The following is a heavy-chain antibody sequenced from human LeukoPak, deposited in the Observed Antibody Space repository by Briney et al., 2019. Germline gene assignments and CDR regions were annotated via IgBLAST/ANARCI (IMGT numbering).Heavy chain of an antibody. CDR1: AFTFSRYW. Sequence: GGSLRLSCVVSAFTFSRYWMNWVRRAPGKGLEWVANIKQDGSQKYYVDSVKGRFTISRDNAKNSLYLQLNSLRAEDTAVYYCARDESGDSDGLYWGQGTLVTVSS. V-gene: IGHV3-7*05. CDR3: ARDESGDSDGLY. D-gene: IGHD5-18*01. CDR2: IKQDGSQK. J-gene: IGHJ4*02.